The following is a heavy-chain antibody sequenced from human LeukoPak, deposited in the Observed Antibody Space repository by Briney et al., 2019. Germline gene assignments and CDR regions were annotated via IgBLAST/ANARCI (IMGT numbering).Heavy chain of an antibody. V-gene: IGHV4-34*01. CDR1: GGSFSGYY. D-gene: IGHD3-3*01. Sequence: PSETLSLTCAVYGGSFSGYYWSWMRQPPGKGLEWIGEINHSGSTNYNPSLKRRVTISLDTSKSQFSLKVRYVTAADTAVYYCARGLNDSWTGENYWGQGTLVTVSS. CDR2: INHSGST. J-gene: IGHJ4*02. CDR3: ARGLNDSWTGENY.